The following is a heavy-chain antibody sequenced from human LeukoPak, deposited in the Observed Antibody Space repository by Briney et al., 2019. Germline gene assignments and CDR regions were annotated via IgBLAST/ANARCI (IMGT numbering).Heavy chain of an antibody. CDR1: GFTVSNNH. Sequence: GGSLRLSCVASGFTVSNNHMNWVRQAPGKGLEWVSVISGSGGATYYADSVKGRFTLSRDNSKNTLYLQMNSLRAEDTAVYYCAKVLISGVVRSGMNVWGQGTTVTVS. V-gene: IGHV3-23*01. CDR2: ISGSGGAT. J-gene: IGHJ6*02. CDR3: AKVLISGVVRSGMNV. D-gene: IGHD3-3*01.